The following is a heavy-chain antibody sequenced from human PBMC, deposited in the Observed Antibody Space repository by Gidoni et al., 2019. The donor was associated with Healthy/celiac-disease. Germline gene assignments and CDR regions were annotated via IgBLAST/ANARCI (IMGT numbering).Heavy chain of an antibody. D-gene: IGHD3-22*01. CDR1: GFTFSSYS. J-gene: IGHJ4*02. CDR2: ISSSSSYR. V-gene: IGHV3-21*01. CDR3: ARGDDSSGYYSDY. Sequence: EVQLVESGGGLVKPGVSLRLSCAASGFTFSSYSMNWGRQAPGKGLEWVSSISSSSSYRYYADSVKGRFTISRDNAKNSLYLQMNSLRAEDTAVYYCARGDDSSGYYSDYWGQGTLVTVSS.